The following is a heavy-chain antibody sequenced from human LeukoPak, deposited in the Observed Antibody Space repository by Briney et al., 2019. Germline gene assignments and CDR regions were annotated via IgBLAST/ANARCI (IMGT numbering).Heavy chain of an antibody. CDR2: IGISSGPL. V-gene: IGHV3-48*04. Sequence: GGSLRLSCAASGFTVSSNYMSWVRQTPGGRLEWVSFIGISSGPLLYADSVKGRFTISRDNAKASVYLQMSRLRAEDTAVYYCARAKGYTSSYSFDYWGQGILVTVSS. CDR1: GFTVSSNY. J-gene: IGHJ4*02. D-gene: IGHD3-10*01. CDR3: ARAKGYTSSYSFDY.